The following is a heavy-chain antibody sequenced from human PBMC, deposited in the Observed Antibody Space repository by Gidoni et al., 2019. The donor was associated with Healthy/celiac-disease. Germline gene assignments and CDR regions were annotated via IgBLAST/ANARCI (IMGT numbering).Heavy chain of an antibody. CDR2: ISGDGGST. CDR1: GFTFDDYA. D-gene: IGHD3-10*01. J-gene: IGHJ6*02. V-gene: IGHV3-43*02. CDR3: AKDTFTSTFDYYYYYGMDV. Sequence: EVQLVESGGGVVQPGGSLRLSCAASGFTFDDYAMHWVRQAPGKGLELVSLISGDGGSTYYADSVKGRFTISRDNSKNSLYLQMNSLRTEDTALYYCAKDTFTSTFDYYYYYGMDVWGQGTTVTVSS.